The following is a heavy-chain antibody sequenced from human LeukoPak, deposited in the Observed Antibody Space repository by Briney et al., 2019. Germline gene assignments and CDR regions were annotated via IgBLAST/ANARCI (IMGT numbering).Heavy chain of an antibody. J-gene: IGHJ3*02. Sequence: PGGSLRLSCAASGFTFSNYAMNWVRQAPGKGLEWVSAISAGGGSTYYADSAKGRFTISRDNSKNTLYLQMNSLRAEDTAVYYCAKDEQWELLGAAFDIWGQGTMVTVSS. D-gene: IGHD1-26*01. CDR1: GFTFSNYA. V-gene: IGHV3-23*01. CDR3: AKDEQWELLGAAFDI. CDR2: ISAGGGST.